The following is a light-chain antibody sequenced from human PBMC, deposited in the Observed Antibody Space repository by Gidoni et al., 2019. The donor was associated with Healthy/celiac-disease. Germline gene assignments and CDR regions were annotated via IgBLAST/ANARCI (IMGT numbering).Light chain of an antibody. J-gene: IGKJ4*01. CDR1: QSVSSCY. CDR2: GAS. V-gene: IGKV3-20*01. Sequence: EIVLTSSTGTLSWSPGARATLSCRASQSVSSCYVAWYQQKPGKAPRLLTYGASGRATGIPDRFSGSGSGTDFTVTISSLEPEDFAVYYCQQYGSSPSLTFGGGTKVEIK. CDR3: QQYGSSPSLT.